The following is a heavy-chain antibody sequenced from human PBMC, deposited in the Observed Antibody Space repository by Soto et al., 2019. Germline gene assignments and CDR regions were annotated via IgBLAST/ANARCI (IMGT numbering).Heavy chain of an antibody. J-gene: IGHJ4*02. CDR1: GGSISSFY. D-gene: IGHD1-26*01. CDR2: ISYSGNT. Sequence: KPSETLSLTCTVSGGSISSFYWSWIRQPPGMGLEWIGFISYSGNTNYNPSLKSRVTISVDTSKNQFSLKLSSVTAADTAVYYCARYGGTYYVYWGQGTLVTVSS. CDR3: ARYGGTYYVY. V-gene: IGHV4-59*01.